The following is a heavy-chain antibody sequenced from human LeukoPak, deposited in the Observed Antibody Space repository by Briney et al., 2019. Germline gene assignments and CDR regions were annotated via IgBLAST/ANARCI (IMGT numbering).Heavy chain of an antibody. CDR3: ARAVRDGRIVGASYYFDY. CDR2: MNPNSGNT. V-gene: IGHV1-8*01. D-gene: IGHD1-26*01. J-gene: IGHJ4*02. CDR1: GYTFTNYD. Sequence: ASVKVSCKASGYTFTNYDINWVRQATGQGLEWMGWMNPNSGNTGYAQKFQGRVTTTTNTSISTAYMELSSLRSEDTAVYYCARAVRDGRIVGASYYFDYWGQGTLVTVSS.